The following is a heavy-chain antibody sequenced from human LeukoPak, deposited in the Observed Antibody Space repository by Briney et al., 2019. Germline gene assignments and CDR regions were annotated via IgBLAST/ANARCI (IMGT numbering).Heavy chain of an antibody. CDR2: INHSGST. V-gene: IGHV4-34*01. J-gene: IGHJ4*02. Sequence: PSETLSLTCAVYGGSFSGYYWSWIRQPPGKGLEWIGEINHSGSTNYNPSLKSRVTISVDTSKNQFSLKLSSVTAADTAVYYCARGRGDGLGYCSGGSCYDYFDCWGQGTLVTVSS. CDR1: GGSFSGYY. D-gene: IGHD2-15*01. CDR3: ARGRGDGLGYCSGGSCYDYFDC.